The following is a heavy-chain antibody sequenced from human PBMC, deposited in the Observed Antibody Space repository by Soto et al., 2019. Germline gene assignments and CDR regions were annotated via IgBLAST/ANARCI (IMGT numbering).Heavy chain of an antibody. CDR3: AKAGPGPERGSLTRPFFDY. Sequence: VGSLRLSCAASGFTFSSYAMSWVRQAPGKGLEWVSAISGSGGSTYYADSVKGRFTISRDNSKNTLYLQMNSLRAEDTAVYYCAKAGPGPERGSLTRPFFDYWGQGTLVTVS. D-gene: IGHD3-16*01. CDR1: GFTFSSYA. V-gene: IGHV3-23*01. J-gene: IGHJ4*02. CDR2: ISGSGGST.